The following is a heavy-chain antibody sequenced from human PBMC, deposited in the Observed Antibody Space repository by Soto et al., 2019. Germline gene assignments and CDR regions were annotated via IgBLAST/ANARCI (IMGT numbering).Heavy chain of an antibody. Sequence: ASVKVSCKASGYTFTSYGISWVRQAPGQGLEWMGWISAYNGNTNYAQKLQGRVTMTTDTSTSTAYMELRSLRSDDTAVYYCARDQSGGDYGGGYYYYYGMDGWGQGTTVTVSS. CDR1: GYTFTSYG. J-gene: IGHJ6*02. D-gene: IGHD1-26*01. CDR2: ISAYNGNT. CDR3: ARDQSGGDYGGGYYYYYGMDG. V-gene: IGHV1-18*04.